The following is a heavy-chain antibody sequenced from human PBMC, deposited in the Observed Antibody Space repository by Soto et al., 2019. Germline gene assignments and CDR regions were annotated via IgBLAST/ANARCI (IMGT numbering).Heavy chain of an antibody. Sequence: ASVKVSCKASGGTFSGCAISWVRQAPGQGLEWMGGIIPIFGTAKYAQKFQGRVTITADESTSTAYMELSSLRSEDTAVYYCATTGSGGNYYYNGMDDWGQGTTVTVSS. CDR1: GGTFSGCA. V-gene: IGHV1-69*13. D-gene: IGHD1-1*01. CDR3: ATTGSGGNYYYNGMDD. J-gene: IGHJ6*02. CDR2: IIPIFGTA.